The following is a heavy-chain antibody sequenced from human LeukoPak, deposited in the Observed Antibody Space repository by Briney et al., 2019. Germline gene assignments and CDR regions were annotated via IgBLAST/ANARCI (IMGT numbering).Heavy chain of an antibody. CDR3: ARDTALYDFWSGYNYYYYYYGMDV. Sequence: GGSLRLSCEASGFSFSSFWMSWVRQAPGKGLEWVANIKQDGSEKYYVDSVKGRFTISRDNAKNSLYLQMSSLRAEDTAVYYCARDTALYDFWSGYNYYYYYYGMDVWGQGTTVTVSS. J-gene: IGHJ6*02. D-gene: IGHD3-3*01. CDR2: IKQDGSEK. CDR1: GFSFSSFW. V-gene: IGHV3-7*03.